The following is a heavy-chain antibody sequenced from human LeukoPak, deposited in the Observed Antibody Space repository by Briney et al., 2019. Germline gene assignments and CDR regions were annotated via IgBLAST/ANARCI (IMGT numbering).Heavy chain of an antibody. CDR3: AREAIAAGKNFDY. J-gene: IGHJ4*02. CDR1: GYGITTYH. D-gene: IGHD6-25*01. CDR2: IHPNGDTT. V-gene: IGHV1-46*01. Sequence: ASVKVSCKASGYGITTYHMHWVRQAPGQGLEWMGTIHPNGDTTTYAQKFQGRVTMTRDTSTSTVYMDLSSLRSEDTAVYYCAREAIAAGKNFDYWGQGTQVTVSS.